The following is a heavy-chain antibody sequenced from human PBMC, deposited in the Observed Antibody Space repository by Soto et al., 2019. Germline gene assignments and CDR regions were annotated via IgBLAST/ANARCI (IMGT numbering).Heavy chain of an antibody. CDR1: GGPFSGYY. J-gene: IGHJ4*02. CDR2: INHSGST. V-gene: IGHV4-34*01. Sequence: SETLSLTCAVYGGPFSGYYWSWIRQPPGKGLEWIGEINHSGSTNYNPSLNSRVTMSVDTSKNQFSLKLSSVTAADTAVYYCARSPNLVVRYFDRLSSFDYWGQGTLVAVSS. D-gene: IGHD3-9*01. CDR3: ARSPNLVVRYFDRLSSFDY.